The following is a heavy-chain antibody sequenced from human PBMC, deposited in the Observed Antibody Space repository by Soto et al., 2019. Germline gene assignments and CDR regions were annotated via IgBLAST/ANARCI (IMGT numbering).Heavy chain of an antibody. CDR3: ASRGYSYGFSLGMDV. D-gene: IGHD5-18*01. CDR2: IYYSGST. V-gene: IGHV4-31*03. Sequence: QVQLQESGPGLVKPSQTLSLTCTVSGGSISSGGYYWSWIRQHPGKGLEWIGYIYYSGSTYYNPSLKGRVTISVDTSNNQFSRKLSSVTAADTAVYYCASRGYSYGFSLGMDVWGQGTTVTVSS. J-gene: IGHJ6*02. CDR1: GGSISSGGYY.